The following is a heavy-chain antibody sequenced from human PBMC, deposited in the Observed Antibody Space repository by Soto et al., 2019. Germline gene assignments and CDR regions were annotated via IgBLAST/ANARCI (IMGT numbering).Heavy chain of an antibody. J-gene: IGHJ4*02. CDR1: GDTFTDYY. CDR2: VNPSGGHT. Sequence: QVQLVQSGAEVKKPGASVKVSCKASGDTFTDYYIHWVRQAPGQGLEWMGTVNPSGGHTTYAQHFMGRMTMTRDTSISTLYMELTSLTSEDTAVYYGARGGLVVVVTAALDYWGQGTLVTVSS. V-gene: IGHV1-46*01. D-gene: IGHD2-21*02. CDR3: ARGGLVVVVTAALDY.